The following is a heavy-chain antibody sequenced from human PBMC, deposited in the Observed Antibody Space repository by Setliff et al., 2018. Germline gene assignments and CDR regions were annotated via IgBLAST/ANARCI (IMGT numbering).Heavy chain of an antibody. CDR2: IWSDGNTT. D-gene: IGHD2-15*01. CDR1: GFTFSTHA. J-gene: IGHJ4*02. V-gene: IGHV3-33*01. Sequence: PGGSLRLSCATSGFTFSTHAMHWARQAPGKGLDWVAMIWSDGNTTYYADSVKGRFTVSRDNSKNTLYLQMNSLRVEDTAVYYCARTCSGSGCYAGLESWGQGTQVTVSS. CDR3: ARTCSGSGCYAGLES.